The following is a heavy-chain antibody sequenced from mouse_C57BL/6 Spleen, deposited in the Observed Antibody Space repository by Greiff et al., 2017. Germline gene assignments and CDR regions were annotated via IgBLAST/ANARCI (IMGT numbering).Heavy chain of an antibody. V-gene: IGHV5-6*01. CDR1: GFTFSSYG. Sequence: EVHLVESGGDLVKPGGSLKLSCAASGFTFSSYGMSWVRQTPDKRLEWVATISSGGSYTYYPDSVKGRFTISRDNAKNTLYLQMSSLKSEDTAMYYCAREEKLGRWYFDVWGTGTTVTVSS. D-gene: IGHD4-1*01. J-gene: IGHJ1*03. CDR3: AREEKLGRWYFDV. CDR2: ISSGGSYT.